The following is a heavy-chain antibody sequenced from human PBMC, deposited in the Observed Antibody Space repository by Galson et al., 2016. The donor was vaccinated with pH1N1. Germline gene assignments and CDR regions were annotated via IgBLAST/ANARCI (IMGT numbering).Heavy chain of an antibody. D-gene: IGHD3-22*01. J-gene: IGHJ2*01. CDR1: GGTFGSYG. V-gene: IGHV1-69*13. CDR2: IIPIFNTA. CDR3: AREDYYDTDLSDWYFDL. Sequence: SVKVSCKASGGTFGSYGINWVRQAPGQGLEWMGGIIPIFNTAKYAQTFQGRVTITADEPATTAYMELTSLRSEDTAMYFCAREDYYDTDLSDWYFDLWGRGTLLTVSS.